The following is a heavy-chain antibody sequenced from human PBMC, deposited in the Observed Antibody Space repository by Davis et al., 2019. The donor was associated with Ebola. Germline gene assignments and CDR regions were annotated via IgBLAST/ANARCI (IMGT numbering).Heavy chain of an antibody. D-gene: IGHD6-13*01. J-gene: IGHJ5*02. V-gene: IGHV4-59*08. CDR2: ISYSGST. CDR1: GGSISSYY. CDR3: ARHGSGSSPARA. Sequence: MPSETLSLTCTVSGGSISSYYWSWIRQPPGKGLEWIGYISYSGSTNYNPSLKSRVTISVDTSKNQFSLKLISVTAADTAVYYCARHGSGSSPARAWGQGTLVTVSS.